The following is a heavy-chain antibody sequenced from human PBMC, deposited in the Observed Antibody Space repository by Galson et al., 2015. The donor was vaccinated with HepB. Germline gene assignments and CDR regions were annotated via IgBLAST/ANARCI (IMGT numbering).Heavy chain of an antibody. CDR2: ISGSGGRT. J-gene: IGHJ4*02. V-gene: IGHV3-23*01. CDR1: GFTFSSYA. CDR3: AKDGAPWDGNYGDLAN. Sequence: SLRLSCAASGFTFSSYAMSWVRQAPGKGLEWVSAISGSGGRTYYADSVKGRFTISRDNSKNTLYLQMNRLRAEDTAVYYCAKDGAPWDGNYGDLANWGQGALVTVSS. D-gene: IGHD4-17*01.